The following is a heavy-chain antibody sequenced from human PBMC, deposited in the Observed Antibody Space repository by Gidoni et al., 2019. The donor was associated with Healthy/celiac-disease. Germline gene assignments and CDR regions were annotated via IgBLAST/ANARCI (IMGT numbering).Heavy chain of an antibody. CDR2: INQSGST. V-gene: IGHV4-34*01. CDR1: GGSFSGYS. CDR3: ARGAPKDRLAAAGTLDLDY. J-gene: IGHJ4*02. Sequence: QVQLQPWGAGLLTPSETLSLTYSVYGGSFSGYSWSWVRQTPGKGRELMGEINQSGSTNYNPALKSRVTISVDTAKNQFSLKLSSVTAADTAVYYCARGAPKDRLAAAGTLDLDYWGQGTLVTVSS. D-gene: IGHD6-13*01.